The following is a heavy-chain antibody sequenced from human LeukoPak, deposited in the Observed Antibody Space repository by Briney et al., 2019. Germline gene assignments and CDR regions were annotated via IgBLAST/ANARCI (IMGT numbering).Heavy chain of an antibody. CDR3: ARRRGYSYGLLDY. J-gene: IGHJ4*02. Sequence: GESLKISCKGSGYSFTSYWIGWVRQMPGKGLERMGIIYPGDSDTRYSPSFEGQVTISADKSISTAYLQWSSLEASDTAMYYCARRRGYSYGLLDYWGQGTLVTVSS. CDR1: GYSFTSYW. D-gene: IGHD5-18*01. CDR2: IYPGDSDT. V-gene: IGHV5-51*01.